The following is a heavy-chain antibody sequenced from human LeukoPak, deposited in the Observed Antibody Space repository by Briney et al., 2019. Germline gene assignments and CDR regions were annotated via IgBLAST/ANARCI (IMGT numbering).Heavy chain of an antibody. CDR3: ARDLGYGYYFYYYLDV. CDR2: IHASGNT. CDR1: GGSIRSYY. V-gene: IGHV4-4*07. J-gene: IGHJ6*03. D-gene: IGHD5-18*01. Sequence: SETLSLTCTVSGGSIRSYYWTWIRQPAGKGLEYPGRIHASGNTYYNPSLNSRVAISIDTSKNQFSLKVSSVAAADTAVYYCARDLGYGYYFYYYLDVWGKGTTVTVSS.